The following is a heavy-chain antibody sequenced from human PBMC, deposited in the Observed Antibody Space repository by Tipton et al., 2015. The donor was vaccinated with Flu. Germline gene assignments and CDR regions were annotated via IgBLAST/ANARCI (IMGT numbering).Heavy chain of an antibody. CDR1: GDSIGSRYF. CDR3: ARVFRVGNILSWGTPSSGLYVAMDV. V-gene: IGHV4-38-2*02. J-gene: IGHJ6*02. Sequence: TLSLTCSVSGDSIGSRYFWGWIRQPPGKGLEWIGNLHHTGNTYYNPSLRSRVTILVDRSKNQFSLKLSSVTAADTAVYYCARVFRVGNILSWGTPSSGLYVAMDVWGQGTTVTVSS. D-gene: IGHD6-19*01. CDR2: LHHTGNT.